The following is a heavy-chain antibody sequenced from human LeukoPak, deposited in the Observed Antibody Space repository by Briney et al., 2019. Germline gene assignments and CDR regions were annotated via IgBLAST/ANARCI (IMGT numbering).Heavy chain of an antibody. CDR1: GFTFSSYG. Sequence: PGGSLRLSCAASGFTFSSYGMHWVRQAPGKGLEWVAVISYDGSNKYYADSVKGRFTISRDNSKNTLYLQMNSLRAEDTAVYYCAKGQRTRIKAFDIWGQGTMVTVSS. J-gene: IGHJ3*02. CDR2: ISYDGSNK. CDR3: AKGQRTRIKAFDI. D-gene: IGHD1-1*01. V-gene: IGHV3-30*18.